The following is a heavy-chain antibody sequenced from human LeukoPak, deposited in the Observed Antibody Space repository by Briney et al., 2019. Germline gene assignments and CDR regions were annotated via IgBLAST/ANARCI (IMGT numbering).Heavy chain of an antibody. V-gene: IGHV1-18*01. CDR3: ARDTTLCSGGSCHFYYYYGMDV. CDR2: ISAYNGNT. D-gene: IGHD2-15*01. J-gene: IGHJ6*02. CDR1: GYTFTSYG. Sequence: ASVKVSCKASGYTFTSYGIRWVRQAPGQGLEWMGWISAYNGNTNYAQKLQGRVTMTTDTSTSTAYMELRSLRSDDTAVYYCARDTTLCSGGSCHFYYYYGMDVWGQGTTVTVSS.